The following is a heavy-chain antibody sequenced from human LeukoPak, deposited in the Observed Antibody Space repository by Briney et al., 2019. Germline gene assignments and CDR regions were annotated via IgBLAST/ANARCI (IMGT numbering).Heavy chain of an antibody. CDR2: ISWNSGSI. CDR1: GFIFNNYA. Sequence: GGSLRLSCAGSGFIFNNYAMHWVRQPPGKGLEWVSGISWNSGSIDYADSVKGRFTISRDNAKNSPYLQMNSLRVEDTAFYYCAKDNRRHYTSGPNPDSLHWGQGALVTVSS. J-gene: IGHJ4*02. CDR3: AKDNRRHYTSGPNPDSLH. V-gene: IGHV3-9*01. D-gene: IGHD6-19*01.